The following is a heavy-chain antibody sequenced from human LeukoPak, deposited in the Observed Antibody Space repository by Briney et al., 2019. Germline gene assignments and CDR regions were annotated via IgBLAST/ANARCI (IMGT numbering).Heavy chain of an antibody. V-gene: IGHV3-66*01. CDR2: LYSSGYT. Sequence: GGSLRLSCAASTFSVSTNYMSWVRQAPGKGLEWISVLYSSGYTKYADSVRGRFSISRDNSENTLSLQMNSLRAEDTAVYYCAAKGNGYSGTYVFAHWGWGTLVTVSP. CDR3: AAKGNGYSGTYVFAH. J-gene: IGHJ4*02. CDR1: TFSVSTNY. D-gene: IGHD5-12*01.